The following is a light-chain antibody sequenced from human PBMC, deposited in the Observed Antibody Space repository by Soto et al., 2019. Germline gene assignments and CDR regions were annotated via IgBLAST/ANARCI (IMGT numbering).Light chain of an antibody. CDR1: QSILRW. J-gene: IGKJ1*01. CDR3: QQYSIYPWT. V-gene: IGKV1-5*03. Sequence: DIQMTQSPSTLSASVGDRLTITCRASQSILRWLAWYQQKPGKAPKLLIQEASNLDSGVPPRFSGSVSETEFTLSVNSLQPDDFATYYCQQYSIYPWTFGQGTKV. CDR2: EAS.